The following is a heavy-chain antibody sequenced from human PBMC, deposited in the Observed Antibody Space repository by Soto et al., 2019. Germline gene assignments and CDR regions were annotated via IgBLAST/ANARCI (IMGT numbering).Heavy chain of an antibody. J-gene: IGHJ3*02. V-gene: IGHV1-18*01. Sequence: ASVKVSCKASGYTFTSYGISWVRQAPGQGLEWMGWISAYNGNTNYAQKLQGRVTMTTDTSTSTAYMELRSLRSDDTAVYYCARDSRWYNWNDGRGYAFDIWGQGTMVTVSS. CDR2: ISAYNGNT. D-gene: IGHD1-1*01. CDR1: GYTFTSYG. CDR3: ARDSRWYNWNDGRGYAFDI.